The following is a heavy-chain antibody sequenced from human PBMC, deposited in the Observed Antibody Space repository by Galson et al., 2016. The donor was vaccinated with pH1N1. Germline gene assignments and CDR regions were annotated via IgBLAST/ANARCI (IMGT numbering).Heavy chain of an antibody. CDR2: IYWNDDK. V-gene: IGHV2-5*08. J-gene: IGHJ5*01. CDR3: ARFLYGDYSNWFDP. D-gene: IGHD4-17*01. Sequence: PALVKPTQTLTLTCTFSGFSLSTSGMCVSWIRQPPGKALEWLALIYWNDDKRYSPSLKSRLTIIKDTSKNQVVLTMTNMDPVDTATYYCARFLYGDYSNWFDPWGQGTTVTVSS. CDR1: GFSLSTSGMC.